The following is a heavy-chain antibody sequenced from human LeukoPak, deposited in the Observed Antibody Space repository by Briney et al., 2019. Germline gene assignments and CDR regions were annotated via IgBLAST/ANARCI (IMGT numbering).Heavy chain of an antibody. V-gene: IGHV3-11*03. CDR2: ISSSSTYT. J-gene: IGHJ3*02. Sequence: PGGSLRLSCAASGFTFSDYYTSWIRQAPGKGLEWVSYISSSSTYTNYADSVKGRFTISRDNAKNSLYLQMNSLRAEDTAVYYCARSLRRDCDSTGCWAALDIWGQGTMVTVSS. D-gene: IGHD2-2*01. CDR1: GFTFSDYY. CDR3: ARSLRRDCDSTGCWAALDI.